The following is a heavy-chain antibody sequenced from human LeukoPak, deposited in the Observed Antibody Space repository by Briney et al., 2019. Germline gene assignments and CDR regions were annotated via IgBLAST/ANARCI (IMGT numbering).Heavy chain of an antibody. J-gene: IGHJ3*02. CDR3: ARHARSGYRNGFDAFDI. CDR2: FYYSGST. CDR1: GGSISSNSHH. V-gene: IGHV4-39*01. D-gene: IGHD5-18*01. Sequence: SETLSLTCTVSGGSISSNSHHWGWIRQPPGKGLEWIGTFYYSGSTYYNPSLESRVTISADTSKNQLSLKLSSLTAADTAVYYCARHARSGYRNGFDAFDIWGQGTMVTVSS.